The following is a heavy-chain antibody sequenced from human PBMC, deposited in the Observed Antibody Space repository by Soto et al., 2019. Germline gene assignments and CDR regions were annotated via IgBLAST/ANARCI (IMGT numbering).Heavy chain of an antibody. V-gene: IGHV4-31*03. D-gene: IGHD3-22*01. CDR2: VYSLGTT. Sequence: QVHLQESGPGLVKPSQTLSPSCSASGDSISSMDYYWTWTRHCPRKGMEWMGKVYSLGTTYYNPSLETRLTISIDTSKNMFSLKSTSVTAADTAVYDCAREGGSYDSAGFLIGGAFDDWCQGTVGTVSS. CDR3: AREGGSYDSAGFLIGGAFDD. CDR1: GDSISSMDYY. J-gene: IGHJ3*01.